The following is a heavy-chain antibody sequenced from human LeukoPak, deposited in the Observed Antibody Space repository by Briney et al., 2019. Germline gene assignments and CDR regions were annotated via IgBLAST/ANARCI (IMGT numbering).Heavy chain of an antibody. CDR3: AMSFVDSSGYYDDY. J-gene: IGHJ4*02. Sequence: SETLSLTCTVSGGSISSYYWSWIRQPPGKGLEWIGYVYYSGSTNYNPSLKSRVTISVDTSKNQFSLKLSSVTAADAAVYYCAMSFVDSSGYYDDYWGQGTLVTVSS. D-gene: IGHD3-22*01. V-gene: IGHV4-59*01. CDR2: VYYSGST. CDR1: GGSISSYY.